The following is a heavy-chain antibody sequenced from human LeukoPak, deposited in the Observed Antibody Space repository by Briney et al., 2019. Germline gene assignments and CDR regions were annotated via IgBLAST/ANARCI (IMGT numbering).Heavy chain of an antibody. CDR1: GFTFSSYA. D-gene: IGHD2-15*01. Sequence: GGSLRLSCAASGFTFSSYAMNWVRQGPGKGLEWVSAISGSGGSTNYADSVKGRFTISRDNSKNTLYLQMNSLRAEDTGVYYCARDSAIVVLAYMDVWGKGTTVTVSS. CDR2: ISGSGGST. CDR3: ARDSAIVVLAYMDV. V-gene: IGHV3-23*01. J-gene: IGHJ6*03.